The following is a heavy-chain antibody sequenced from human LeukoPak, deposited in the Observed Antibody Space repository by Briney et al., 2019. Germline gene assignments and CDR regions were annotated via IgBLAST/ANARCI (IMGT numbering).Heavy chain of an antibody. CDR3: AKEGWKVPAAIGYFDY. D-gene: IGHD2-2*02. CDR2: ISGSGGST. CDR1: GFTFSSYA. J-gene: IGHJ4*02. V-gene: IGHV3-23*01. Sequence: GGSLRLSCAASGFTFSSYAMSWVRQAPGKGLEWVSAISGSGGSTYHADSVKGRFTISRDNSKNTLYLQMNSLRAEDTAVYYCAKEGWKVPAAIGYFDYWGQGTLVTVSS.